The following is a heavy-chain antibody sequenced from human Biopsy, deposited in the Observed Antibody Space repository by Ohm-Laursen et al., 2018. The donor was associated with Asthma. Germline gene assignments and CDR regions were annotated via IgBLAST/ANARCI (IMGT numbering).Heavy chain of an antibody. D-gene: IGHD3-22*01. J-gene: IGHJ4*02. CDR2: MYYSGSA. V-gene: IGHV4-39*01. Sequence: SETLSLTCSVSGGAIRTSGYYWGWIRQPPGKGLEWIGSMYYSGSAYYNPSLGSRVTISVDTSKNQFSLKLSSVTAADTAVYFCARHQEAASYHYDGSIDYWGQGIPVTVSS. CDR3: ARHQEAASYHYDGSIDY. CDR1: GGAIRTSGYY.